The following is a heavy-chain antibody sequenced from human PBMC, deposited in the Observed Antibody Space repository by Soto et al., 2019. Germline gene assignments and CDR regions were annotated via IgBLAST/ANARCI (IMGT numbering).Heavy chain of an antibody. CDR2: IIPIIGII. Sequence: QVQLVQSGAEVKKPGSSVKVSCKASGGTFSTYTITWVRQAPGQGLEWMGRIIPIIGIINYAQKFQGRVTISADNITGTAHMELTGLRSDDTAVYYCAGDPDSHYNDSHASSYPWGQGTLVTVSS. D-gene: IGHD4-4*01. J-gene: IGHJ5*02. CDR1: GGTFSTYT. CDR3: AGDPDSHYNDSHASSYP. V-gene: IGHV1-69*08.